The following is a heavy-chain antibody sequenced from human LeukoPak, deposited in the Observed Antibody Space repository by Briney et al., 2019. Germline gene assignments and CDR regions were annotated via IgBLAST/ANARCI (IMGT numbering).Heavy chain of an antibody. Sequence: TGGSLRLSCAASGFTFSSYEMNWVRQAPGKGLEWVSHISSSGSTIYYADSVKGRFTISRDNAKNSLYLQINSLRAEDTAVYYCAELGITMIGGVWGKGTTVTISS. CDR2: ISSSGSTI. CDR1: GFTFSSYE. V-gene: IGHV3-48*03. CDR3: AELGITMIGGV. D-gene: IGHD3-10*02. J-gene: IGHJ6*04.